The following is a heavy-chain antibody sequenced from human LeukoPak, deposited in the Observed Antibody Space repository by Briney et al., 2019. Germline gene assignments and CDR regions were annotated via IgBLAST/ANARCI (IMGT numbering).Heavy chain of an antibody. V-gene: IGHV3-74*01. CDR1: GLTLSSYW. CDR2: INTDGTAT. J-gene: IGHJ4*02. D-gene: IGHD1-14*01. CDR3: VRDSNLSFDY. Sequence: GGSLRLSCAASGLTLSSYWMHWVRQAPGKGLVWVSHINTDGTATTYADSAKGRFTISRDNAKNTLYLQMNSLRAEDTAVYYCVRDSNLSFDYWGQGALVTVSS.